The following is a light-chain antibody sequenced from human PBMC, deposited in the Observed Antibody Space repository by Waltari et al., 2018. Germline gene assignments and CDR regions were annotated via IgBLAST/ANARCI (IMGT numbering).Light chain of an antibody. CDR2: AAS. Sequence: DIQMTQSPSSLSASVGDRVTITCRASQVISNYLGWFQQKPGKAPNSLIYAASTLQSGVPSNFSGSGSGTDFTLTISSLQPEDFATYYCQQYNSYPITFGQGTRLEIK. V-gene: IGKV1-16*02. CDR3: QQYNSYPIT. CDR1: QVISNY. J-gene: IGKJ5*01.